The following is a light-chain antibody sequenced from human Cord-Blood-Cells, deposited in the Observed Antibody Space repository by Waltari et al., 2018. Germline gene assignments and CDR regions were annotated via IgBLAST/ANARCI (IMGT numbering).Light chain of an antibody. J-gene: IGLJ3*02. CDR3: CSYAGSSTWV. V-gene: IGLV2-23*01. CDR1: SSDVGSYNL. CDR2: EGS. Sequence: QSALTQPASVSGSPGQSITISCTGTSSDVGSYNLVSWYQQHPGKAPKLMSYEGSKRPSGVSNRFSGSKSGNTASRTISGLQAEDEADYYCCSYAGSSTWVFGGGTKLTVL.